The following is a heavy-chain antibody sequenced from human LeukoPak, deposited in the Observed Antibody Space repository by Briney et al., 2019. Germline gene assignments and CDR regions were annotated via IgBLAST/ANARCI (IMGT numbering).Heavy chain of an antibody. D-gene: IGHD6-13*01. CDR3: ARVDSSNWFEYRGYFDY. CDR2: IYYSGST. J-gene: IGHJ4*02. V-gene: IGHV4-59*01. CDR1: GGSISSYY. Sequence: SETLSLTCTVSGGSISSYYWSWIRQPPGKGLEWIGYIYYSGSTNYNPSLKSRVTISVDTSKNQFSLKLSSVTAADTAVYYCARVDSSNWFEYRGYFDYWGQGTLVTVSS.